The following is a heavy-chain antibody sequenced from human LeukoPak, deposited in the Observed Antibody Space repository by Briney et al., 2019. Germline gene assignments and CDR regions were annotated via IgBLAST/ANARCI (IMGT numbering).Heavy chain of an antibody. D-gene: IGHD6-6*01. J-gene: IGHJ5*02. CDR1: GGSISSVNW. CDR3: ARVLVEYSSSSEWFDP. CDR2: IYHSGST. V-gene: IGHV4-4*02. Sequence: SGTLSLTCAVSGGSISSVNWWSWVRQPPGKGLEWIGDIYHSGSTNYNPSLKSRLTISVDKSKNQFSLKLTSVTAADTAVYYCARVLVEYSSSSEWFDPWGQGTLVTVSS.